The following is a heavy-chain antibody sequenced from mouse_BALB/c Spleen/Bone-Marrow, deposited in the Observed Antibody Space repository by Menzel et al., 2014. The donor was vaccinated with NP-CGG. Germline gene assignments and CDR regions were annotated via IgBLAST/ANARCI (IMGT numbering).Heavy chain of an antibody. CDR2: ISSGSSTV. CDR3: ARSGSSSGYFDY. Sequence: EVKLQESGGGLVQPGGSRKLSCAASGFTFSSFGMHRVRQAPEKGLEWVAYISSGSSTVYYADKVMGRFTISRDNPENTLFLQMTSLRSEDTAMYYCARSGSSSGYFDYWGQGTTLTVSS. J-gene: IGHJ2*01. D-gene: IGHD1-1*01. CDR1: GFTFSSFG. V-gene: IGHV5-17*02.